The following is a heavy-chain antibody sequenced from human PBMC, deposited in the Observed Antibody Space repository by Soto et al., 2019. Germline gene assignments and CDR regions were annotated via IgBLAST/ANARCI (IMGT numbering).Heavy chain of an antibody. Sequence: PSETLSLTCTVSGGSTSSYYWSWIRQPPGKGLEWIGYIYYSGSTNYNPSLKSRVTMSVDTSKNQFSLKLRSVTAADTAVYYCARAGDDFWSGYYEWFDPWGQGTLVTVSS. CDR2: IYYSGST. V-gene: IGHV4-59*01. CDR1: GGSTSSYY. J-gene: IGHJ5*02. CDR3: ARAGDDFWSGYYEWFDP. D-gene: IGHD3-3*01.